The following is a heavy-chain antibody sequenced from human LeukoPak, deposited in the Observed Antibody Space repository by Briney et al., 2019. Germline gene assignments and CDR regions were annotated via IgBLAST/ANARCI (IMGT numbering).Heavy chain of an antibody. D-gene: IGHD3-22*01. J-gene: IGHJ4*02. CDR2: IKQDGSET. CDR1: GFTFSSYW. V-gene: IGHV3-7*01. Sequence: GGSLRLSCAASGFTFSSYWMSWVRQAPAKGLEWVANIKQDGSETYYVDSVKGRFTISRDNAKNSLYLQMSSLRAEDTAVYYCARDFYYYDSSGVYWGQGTLVTVSS. CDR3: ARDFYYYDSSGVY.